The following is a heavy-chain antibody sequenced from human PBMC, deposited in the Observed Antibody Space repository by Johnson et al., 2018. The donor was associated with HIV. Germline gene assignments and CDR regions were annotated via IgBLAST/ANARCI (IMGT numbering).Heavy chain of an antibody. CDR3: AGRDLLRAFDF. D-gene: IGHD2-15*01. V-gene: IGHV3-9*01. CDR2: ISWNSGSI. J-gene: IGHJ3*01. Sequence: VQLVESGGGLVQPGRSLRLSCAASGFTFDDYAMHWVRQAPGKGLEWVSGISWNSGSIGYADSVRGRFTISSDNAKNSLYLQMNSLRAEDTAVYYCAGRDLLRAFDFWGQGTVVTVSS. CDR1: GFTFDDYA.